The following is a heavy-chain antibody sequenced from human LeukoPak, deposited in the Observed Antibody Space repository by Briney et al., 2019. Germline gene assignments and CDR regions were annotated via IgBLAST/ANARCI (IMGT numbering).Heavy chain of an antibody. CDR1: GYTFTSYD. CDR2: MNPNSGNT. CDR3: ATHTYGYGYYFDY. D-gene: IGHD5-18*01. J-gene: IGHJ4*02. V-gene: IGHV1-8*01. Sequence: ASVKVSCKASGYTFTSYDINWVRQATGQGLEWMGWMNPNSGNTGYAQKFQGRVTITADKSTSTAYMELSSLRSEDTAVYYCATHTYGYGYYFDYWGQGTLVTVSS.